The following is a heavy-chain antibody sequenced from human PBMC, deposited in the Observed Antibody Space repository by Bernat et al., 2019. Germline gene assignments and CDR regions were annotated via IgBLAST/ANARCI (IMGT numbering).Heavy chain of an antibody. D-gene: IGHD3-10*01. CDR1: GYSFTSYW. J-gene: IGHJ3*02. Sequence: EVQLVQSGAEVKKPGESLKISCKGSGYSFTSYWIGWVRQMPGKGLEWMGIIYPGDSDTRYSPSFQGQVTISADKSISTAYLQWSSLKASDTAMYYCAGGLLWFGELCRACDIWGQGTMVTVSS. CDR3: AGGLLWFGELCRACDI. CDR2: IYPGDSDT. V-gene: IGHV5-51*03.